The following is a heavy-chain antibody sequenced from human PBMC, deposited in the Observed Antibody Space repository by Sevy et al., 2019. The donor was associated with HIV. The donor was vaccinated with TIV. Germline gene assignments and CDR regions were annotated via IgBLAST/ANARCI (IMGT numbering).Heavy chain of an antibody. Sequence: SETLSLTCTASGGSLISPTFYWGWVRQPPGERLEWIAAMHYGGNTYYNPSLKGRVAMSVDTSKNQFSLNLTSVTAADAAVYHCVRDHHLRGRHWFDSWGQGAPVTVSS. CDR2: MHYGGNT. D-gene: IGHD3-16*01. J-gene: IGHJ5*01. CDR3: VRDHHLRGRHWFDS. V-gene: IGHV4-39*02. CDR1: GGSLISPTFY.